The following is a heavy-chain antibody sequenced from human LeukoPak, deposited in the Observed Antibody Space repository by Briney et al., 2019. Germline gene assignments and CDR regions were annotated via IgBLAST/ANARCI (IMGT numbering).Heavy chain of an antibody. CDR2: INPGGGT. J-gene: IGHJ4*02. V-gene: IGHV4-34*01. CDR3: ARADGARTFPFDS. Sequence: SETLSLTCAVYGGSFSGYYWSWIRQPPGKGLEWIGEINPGGGTSYNPSLKSRVTISVDTSKDQFSLKLSSVTAADTAVYYCARADGARTFPFDSWGQGSLVTVSS. CDR1: GGSFSGYY. D-gene: IGHD4/OR15-4a*01.